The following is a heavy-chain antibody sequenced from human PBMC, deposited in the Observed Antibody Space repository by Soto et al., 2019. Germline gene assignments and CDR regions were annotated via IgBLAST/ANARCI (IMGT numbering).Heavy chain of an antibody. V-gene: IGHV3-48*01. J-gene: IGHJ5*01. CDR3: AVDCPGSSTTCYGSEWVAS. CDR2: IRSSRSTI. Sequence: EVQLVESGGGLVQPGGSLRLSCAASGFTFSSYSMNWVRQAPGKGLEWVSYIRSSRSTIYYADSVKGRFTISRDNAKNSLYLQMNSLRAEDTAVYYCAVDCPGSSTTCYGSEWVASWGQGTLVTVSS. CDR1: GFTFSSYS. D-gene: IGHD2-2*01.